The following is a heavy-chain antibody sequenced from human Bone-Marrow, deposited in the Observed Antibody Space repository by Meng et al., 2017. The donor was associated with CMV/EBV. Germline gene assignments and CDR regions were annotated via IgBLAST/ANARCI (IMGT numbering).Heavy chain of an antibody. CDR3: AREVGVIVSYASDI. Sequence: ASVKVSCKASGYTFTGYYMHWVRQAPGQAPEWMGWINPNGGGTNYARKFQDRVAMTRDTSISTAYMELSRLRYDDTGVYYCAREVGVIVSYASDIWGQGTMVTVSS. D-gene: IGHD3-16*02. CDR2: INPNGGGT. J-gene: IGHJ3*02. V-gene: IGHV1-2*02. CDR1: GYTFTGYY.